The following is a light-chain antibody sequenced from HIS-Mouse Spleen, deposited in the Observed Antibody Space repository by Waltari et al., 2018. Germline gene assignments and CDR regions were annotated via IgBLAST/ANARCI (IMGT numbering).Light chain of an antibody. J-gene: IGLJ3*02. Sequence: QSALTQPASVSGSPGQSITIPCTGTSSDVGGYNYGSWYQQHPGKAPKLMIYDVSNRPSGVSNRFSGSKSGNTASLTISGLQAEDEADYYCSSYTSSSTLRVFGGGTKLTVL. V-gene: IGLV2-14*03. CDR2: DVS. CDR3: SSYTSSSTLRV. CDR1: SSDVGGYNY.